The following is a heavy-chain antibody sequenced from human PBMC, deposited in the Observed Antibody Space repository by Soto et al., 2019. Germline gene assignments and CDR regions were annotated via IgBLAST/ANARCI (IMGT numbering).Heavy chain of an antibody. CDR1: GFTFSSYE. CDR3: ARVGVGATKRGFDY. D-gene: IGHD1-26*01. V-gene: IGHV3-48*03. J-gene: IGHJ4*02. Sequence: GGSLRLSCAASGFTFSSYEMNWVRQAPGKGLEWVSYISSSGSTIYYADSVKGRFTISRDNAKNSLYLQMNSLRAEDTAVYYCARVGVGATKRGFDYWGQGTLVTVSS. CDR2: ISSSGSTI.